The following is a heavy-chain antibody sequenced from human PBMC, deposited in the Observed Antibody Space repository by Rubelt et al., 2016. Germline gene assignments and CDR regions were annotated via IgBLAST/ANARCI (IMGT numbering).Heavy chain of an antibody. J-gene: IGHJ4*02. CDR3: ARLSSGWYYFDY. D-gene: IGHD6-19*01. CDR1: GGSISSSSYY. V-gene: IGHV4-39*01. Sequence: QLQLQESGPGLVKPSETLSLTCTVSGGSISSSSYYWGWIRQPPGKGLAWIGSIYYSGSTYYNPYLKSRVTISVDTSKNQFSLKLSSVTAADTAVYYCARLSSGWYYFDYWGQGTLVTVSS. CDR2: IYYSGST.